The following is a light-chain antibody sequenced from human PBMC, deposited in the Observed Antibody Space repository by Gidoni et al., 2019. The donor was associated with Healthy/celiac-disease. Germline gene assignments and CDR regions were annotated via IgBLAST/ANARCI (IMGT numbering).Light chain of an antibody. CDR1: QSVSSN. Sequence: EIVMTQSPATLSVSPGESATLSCRASQSVSSNLAWYQQKPGQAPSLLIYGASTRATGIPARFSGSGSGTEFTLTISSLQSEDFAVYYCQQYNNWPPWLTFGGGTKVEIK. CDR2: GAS. V-gene: IGKV3-15*01. J-gene: IGKJ4*01. CDR3: QQYNNWPPWLT.